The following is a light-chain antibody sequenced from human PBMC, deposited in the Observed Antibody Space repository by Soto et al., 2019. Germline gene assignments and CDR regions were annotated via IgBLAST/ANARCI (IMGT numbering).Light chain of an antibody. V-gene: IGLV2-14*03. CDR3: SSCASGDTII. CDR2: DVT. J-gene: IGLJ2*01. Sequence: QSVLTQPASVCGSPGQSITISCTGTSSDVGGYNYVSWYQQHPGKAPKVMIYDVTNRPSDVSNRFSGSKSGNTASLTISGLQGEDEADYYCSSCASGDTIIFGGGTKLTVL. CDR1: SSDVGGYNY.